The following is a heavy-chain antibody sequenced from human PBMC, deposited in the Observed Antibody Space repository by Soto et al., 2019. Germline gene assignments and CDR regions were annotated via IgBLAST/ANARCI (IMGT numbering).Heavy chain of an antibody. CDR1: GGSISGGRYY. J-gene: IGHJ6*02. D-gene: IGHD6-13*01. V-gene: IGHV4-31*03. Sequence: KTSETLSLTCTVSGGSISGGRYYGSWIRQHPGKGLEWIGYIYDTGNTYFNPSPKSRVDISIDTSNNQVSVKLSSVTAADTAIYYCARGGSAWLFGMDVWGHGTTVTVSS. CDR3: ARGGSAWLFGMDV. CDR2: IYDTGNT.